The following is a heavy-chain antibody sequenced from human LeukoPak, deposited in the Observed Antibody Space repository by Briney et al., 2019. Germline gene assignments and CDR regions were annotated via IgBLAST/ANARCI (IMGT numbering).Heavy chain of an antibody. CDR2: ISYDGNNK. J-gene: IGHJ4*02. Sequence: GPLRLSCSASGFTFRNYGIHRVRPAPGKGLEWVAVISYDGNNKYYADSVKGRFTISRDNSKNTLFLQMNSLRAEDTAVYYCAKGVDYCSGGSCPADYWGPGTLVTVSS. V-gene: IGHV3-30*18. CDR1: GFTFRNYG. D-gene: IGHD2-15*01. CDR3: AKGVDYCSGGSCPADY.